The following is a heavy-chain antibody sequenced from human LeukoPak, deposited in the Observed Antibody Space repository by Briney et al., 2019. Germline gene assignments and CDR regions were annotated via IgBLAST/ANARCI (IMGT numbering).Heavy chain of an antibody. CDR1: GYTFTGYY. J-gene: IGHJ4*02. V-gene: IGHV1-2*04. CDR2: INPNSGGT. Sequence: ASVKVSCKASGYTFTGYYMHWVRQAPGQGLEWMGWINPNSGGTNYAQKFQGWVTMTGDTSISTAYMELSRLRSDDTAVYYCAREQGADPNFDYWGQGTLVTVSS. D-gene: IGHD6-19*01. CDR3: AREQGADPNFDY.